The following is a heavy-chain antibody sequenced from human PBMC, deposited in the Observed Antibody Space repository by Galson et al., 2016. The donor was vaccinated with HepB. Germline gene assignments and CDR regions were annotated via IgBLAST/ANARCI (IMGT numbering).Heavy chain of an antibody. CDR1: GFTFTNYA. CDR2: ITSSSDTM. CDR3: ARDDYFRLGY. Sequence: SLRLSCAASGFTFTNYALSWVRQAPGKGLEWIAWITSSSDTMYYADPVKGRFTISRDNAKNSLYLEMNSLRDEDTAVYYCARDDYFRLGYWGQGTLVTVSS. D-gene: IGHD3-16*01. V-gene: IGHV3-48*02. J-gene: IGHJ4*02.